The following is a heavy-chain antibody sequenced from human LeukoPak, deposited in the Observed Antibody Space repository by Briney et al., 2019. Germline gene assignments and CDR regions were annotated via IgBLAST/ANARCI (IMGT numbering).Heavy chain of an antibody. J-gene: IGHJ6*02. D-gene: IGHD3-10*01. CDR3: HYGSGSYDGMDV. Sequence: GSLRLSCAASGFTVSSNYMSWVRQAPGKGLEWIGYIYYSGSTNYNPSLKSRVTISVDTSKNQFSLKLSSVTAADTAVYYCHYGSGSYDGMDVWGQGTTVTVSS. CDR1: GFTVSSNY. V-gene: IGHV4-59*08. CDR2: IYYSGST.